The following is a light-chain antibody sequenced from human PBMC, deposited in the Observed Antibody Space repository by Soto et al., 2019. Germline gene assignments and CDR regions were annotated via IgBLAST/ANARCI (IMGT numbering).Light chain of an antibody. Sequence: DIQMTQSPSTLSASVGDRVTITCRASQSISSWLAWYQQKLGRAPRLLIYDASSLESGVPSRFSGSGYGTEFTLTISSLQPDDFATYYCQQYNSFWTFGQGTKVDI. CDR1: QSISSW. J-gene: IGKJ1*01. CDR3: QQYNSFWT. CDR2: DAS. V-gene: IGKV1-5*01.